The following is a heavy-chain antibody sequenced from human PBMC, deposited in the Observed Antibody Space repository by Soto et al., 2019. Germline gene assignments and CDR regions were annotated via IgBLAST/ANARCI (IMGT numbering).Heavy chain of an antibody. D-gene: IGHD2-15*01. Sequence: QVQLQESGPGLVKPSQTLSLTCTVSGSSISSGGYYWSWIRQHPGKGLQWIGCTYYSGSTYYNPSLQSRLITSVDTSKNGFSLKLSSVTAADTAVYYCARLGFGGNPYYFDYWGQGILVTVSS. V-gene: IGHV4-31*03. CDR1: GSSISSGGYY. J-gene: IGHJ4*02. CDR3: ARLGFGGNPYYFDY. CDR2: TYYSGST.